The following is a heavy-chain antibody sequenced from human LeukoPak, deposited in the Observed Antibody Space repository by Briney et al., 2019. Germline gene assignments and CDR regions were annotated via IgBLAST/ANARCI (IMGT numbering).Heavy chain of an antibody. V-gene: IGHV1-3*01. D-gene: IGHD2-15*01. CDR2: IDAGNGNT. J-gene: IGHJ4*02. CDR1: GYTFTTYA. Sequence: GASVKVSCKASGYTFTTYAMHWVRQAPGQGLEWVGWIDAGNGNTKYSQKFQGRVTITRDTSASTAYMELSSLRSEDTAVYYCARSYCSGGRCYWYYFDYWGQGTLVTVSS. CDR3: ARSYCSGGRCYWYYFDY.